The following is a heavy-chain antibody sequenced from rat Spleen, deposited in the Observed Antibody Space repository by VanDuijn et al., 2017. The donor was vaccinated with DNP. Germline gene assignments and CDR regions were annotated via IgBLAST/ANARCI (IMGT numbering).Heavy chain of an antibody. J-gene: IGHJ2*01. CDR2: IGSDGYAP. D-gene: IGHD4-3*01. Sequence: EVQLVESGGGLVQPGRSLKLSCAASGFTFSASYMAWVRQAPTKGLEWVAYIGSDGYAPYYGDSVKGRFTISRDNAKSTLYLQMNSLRSEDMATYYCIRWNSGHFDYWGQGVMVTVSS. CDR1: GFTFSASY. CDR3: IRWNSGHFDY. V-gene: IGHV5-22*01.